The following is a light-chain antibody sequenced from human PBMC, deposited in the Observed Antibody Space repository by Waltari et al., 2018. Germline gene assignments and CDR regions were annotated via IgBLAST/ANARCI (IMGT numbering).Light chain of an antibody. V-gene: IGLV2-23*02. J-gene: IGLJ2*01. CDR2: DVS. Sequence: QSALTQPASVSGSPGQSITISCTGTSSDVGGYHYVSWYQQYPGKAPKLMIYDVSKRPSGVSNRFSGSKSGNTASLTISGLQAEDEADYYCCSYAGSRIHVLFGGGTKLTVL. CDR1: SSDVGGYHY. CDR3: CSYAGSRIHVL.